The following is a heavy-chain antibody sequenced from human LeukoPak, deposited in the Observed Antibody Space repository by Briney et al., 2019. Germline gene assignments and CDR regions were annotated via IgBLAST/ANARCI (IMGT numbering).Heavy chain of an antibody. J-gene: IGHJ4*02. V-gene: IGHV4-59*01. CDR1: GGSISSYY. CDR3: AREAYGSGSWGVGYYFDY. CDR2: IYYSGST. D-gene: IGHD3-10*01. Sequence: PSETLSLTCTVSGGSISSYYWSWIRQPPGKGLEWIGYIYYSGSTNYNPSLKSRVTISVDTSKNQFSLKLSSVTAADTAVYYCAREAYGSGSWGVGYYFDYWGQGTLVTVPS.